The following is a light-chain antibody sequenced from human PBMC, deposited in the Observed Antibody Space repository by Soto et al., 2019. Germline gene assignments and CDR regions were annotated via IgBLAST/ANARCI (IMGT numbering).Light chain of an antibody. CDR3: AAWDDSLSGHVV. J-gene: IGLJ2*01. CDR1: SSNIGSNY. V-gene: IGLV1-47*01. Sequence: QSVLTQPPSASGTPGQRVTISCSGSSSNIGSNYVYWYQQLPGTAPKLLIYRNNQRPSGVPDRFSGSKSGTSASLVISGLRSEDEADYYCAAWDDSLSGHVVFGGGPKLTV. CDR2: RNN.